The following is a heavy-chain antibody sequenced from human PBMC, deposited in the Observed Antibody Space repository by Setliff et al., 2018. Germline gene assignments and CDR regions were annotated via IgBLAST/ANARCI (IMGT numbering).Heavy chain of an antibody. Sequence: SETLSLTCTVSGGSIRSGSFYWSWIRQSAEKGLEWIGRVHASGSPNYSPSFKGRVTISVDTSTNQFSLKLRSVTAADTAVYYCARLSWNGLRYYGLDVWGQGTTVTVSS. J-gene: IGHJ6*02. CDR2: VHASGSP. CDR1: GGSIRSGSFY. D-gene: IGHD3-3*01. CDR3: ARLSWNGLRYYGLDV. V-gene: IGHV4-61*02.